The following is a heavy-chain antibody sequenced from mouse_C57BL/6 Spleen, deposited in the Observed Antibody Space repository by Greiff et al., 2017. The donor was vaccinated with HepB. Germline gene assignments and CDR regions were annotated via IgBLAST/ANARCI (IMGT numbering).Heavy chain of an antibody. D-gene: IGHD2-4*01. CDR1: GYTFTDYY. Sequence: EVQLQQSGPELVKPGASVKISCKASGYTFTDYYMNWVKQSHGKSLEWIGDINPNNGGTSYNQKFKGKATLTVDKSSSTAYMELRSLTSEDSAVYYCARAEDYTWFAYLGQGTLVTVSA. J-gene: IGHJ3*01. CDR3: ARAEDYTWFAY. CDR2: INPNNGGT. V-gene: IGHV1-26*01.